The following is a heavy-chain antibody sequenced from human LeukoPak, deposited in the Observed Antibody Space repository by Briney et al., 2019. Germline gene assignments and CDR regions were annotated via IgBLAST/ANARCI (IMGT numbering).Heavy chain of an antibody. CDR3: ARASGSYANPHFDY. V-gene: IGHV4-34*01. Sequence: SETLSLTCAVYGGSFSGYYWSWIRQPPGKGLEWLGEINHSGSTNYNPSLKSRVTISVDTSKNQFSLKLSSVTSADTAVYYCARASGSYANPHFDYWGERTLVTVSS. D-gene: IGHD1-26*01. CDR2: INHSGST. CDR1: GGSFSGYY. J-gene: IGHJ4*02.